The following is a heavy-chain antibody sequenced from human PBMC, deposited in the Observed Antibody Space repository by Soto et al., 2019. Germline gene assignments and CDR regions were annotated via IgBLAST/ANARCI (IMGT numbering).Heavy chain of an antibody. V-gene: IGHV4-34*01. D-gene: IGHD6-13*01. CDR2: INHSGST. CDR3: ARGVSSSWSYYYYGMDV. Sequence: QVQLQQRGAGLLKPSETLSLTCAVYGGSFSGYYWSWIRQPPGKGLEWIGEINHSGSTNYNPSLKSRVTISVDTSKNQCSLKLSSVTAADTAVYYCARGVSSSWSYYYYGMDVWGQGTTVTVSS. J-gene: IGHJ6*02. CDR1: GGSFSGYY.